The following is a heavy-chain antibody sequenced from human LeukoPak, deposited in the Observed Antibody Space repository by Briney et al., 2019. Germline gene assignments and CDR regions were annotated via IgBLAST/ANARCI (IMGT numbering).Heavy chain of an antibody. CDR2: IKSKTDGETP. CDR3: SKGDCSGGTCLLPHDF. Sequence: GGSLRLSCAASGFIFSNAWMSWVRQAPGKGLEWVGRIKSKTDGETPAYAAPVKGRFTISRDDSKNTLYLQMNNLRTDDTAVCYCSKGDCSGGTCLLPHDFWGQGTLVTVSS. J-gene: IGHJ4*02. V-gene: IGHV3-15*01. CDR1: GFIFSNAW. D-gene: IGHD2-15*01.